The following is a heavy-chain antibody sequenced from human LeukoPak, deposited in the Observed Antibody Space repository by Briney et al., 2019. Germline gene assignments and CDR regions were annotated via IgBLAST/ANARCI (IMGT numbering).Heavy chain of an antibody. J-gene: IGHJ4*02. CDR1: GVTLSNYA. V-gene: IGHV3-23*01. CDR2: ISSSGSGGNT. Sequence: GGSLRLSCVASGVTLSNYAMSWARQAPGKGLEWVSGISSSGSGGNTYYADSVKGRFTISRDNSKNTLYLQMNSLRAEDTAVYYCAKVLSESIYDSSGYYYWGQGTLVTVSS. CDR3: AKVLSESIYDSSGYYY. D-gene: IGHD3-22*01.